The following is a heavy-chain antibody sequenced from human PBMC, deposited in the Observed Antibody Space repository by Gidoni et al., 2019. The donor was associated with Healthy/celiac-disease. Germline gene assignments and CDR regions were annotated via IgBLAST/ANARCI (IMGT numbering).Heavy chain of an antibody. J-gene: IGHJ3*02. D-gene: IGHD3-22*01. V-gene: IGHV3-21*01. Sequence: EVQLVESGGGLVKPGGSLRLSCAASGFTFSSYSMNWVRQAPGKGLEWVSSISSSSSYIYYADSVKGRFTISRDNAKNSLYLQMNSLRAEDTAVYYCARVEYYYDSSGYYSTDAFDIWGQGTMVTVSS. CDR1: GFTFSSYS. CDR3: ARVEYYYDSSGYYSTDAFDI. CDR2: ISSSSSYI.